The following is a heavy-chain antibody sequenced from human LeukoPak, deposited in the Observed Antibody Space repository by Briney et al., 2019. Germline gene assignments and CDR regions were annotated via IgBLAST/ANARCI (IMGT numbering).Heavy chain of an antibody. CDR1: GFTFSRHG. Sequence: GGSLRLSCAPSGFTFSRHGMHWVRQAPGKGLEWVAIISNDGSRKYYAHSVEGRITISRDNSKNTLYLQMDSLRAEDTAAYYCARDRAWNYFDYWGQGTLVTVSS. CDR2: ISNDGSRK. J-gene: IGHJ4*02. D-gene: IGHD3-3*01. V-gene: IGHV3-30*03. CDR3: ARDRAWNYFDY.